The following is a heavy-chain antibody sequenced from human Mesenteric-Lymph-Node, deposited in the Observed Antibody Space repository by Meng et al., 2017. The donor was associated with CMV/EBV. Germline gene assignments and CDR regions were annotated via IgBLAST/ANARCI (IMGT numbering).Heavy chain of an antibody. V-gene: IGHV3-23*01. CDR1: GFTFSSYA. J-gene: IGHJ6*02. D-gene: IGHD3-3*01. Sequence: GGSLRLSCAASGFTFSSYAMSWVRQAPGKGLEWVSAISGSGGSTYYADSVKGRFTISRDNAKNSLYLQMNGLRAEDTAVYYCARDGYDFWSGYSNSYYYGLDVWGQGTTVTVSS. CDR2: ISGSGGST. CDR3: ARDGYDFWSGYSNSYYYGLDV.